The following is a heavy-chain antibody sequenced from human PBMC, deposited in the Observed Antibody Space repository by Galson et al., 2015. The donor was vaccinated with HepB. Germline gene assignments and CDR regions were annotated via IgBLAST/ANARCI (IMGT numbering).Heavy chain of an antibody. Sequence: SLRLSCAASGFTFSNAWMSWARQAPGKGLEWVGRIKSKTDGGTTDYAAPVKARFTISRDDSKNTLYLQMNSLKTEDTAVYYCTTDASSAYYYGYYYGMDVWGQGTTVTVSS. CDR2: IKSKTDGGTT. V-gene: IGHV3-15*01. J-gene: IGHJ6*02. CDR1: GFTFSNAW. CDR3: TTDASSAYYYGYYYGMDV. D-gene: IGHD3-22*01.